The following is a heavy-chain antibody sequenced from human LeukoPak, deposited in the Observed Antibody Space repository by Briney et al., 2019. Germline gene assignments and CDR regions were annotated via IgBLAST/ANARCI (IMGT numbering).Heavy chain of an antibody. J-gene: IGHJ6*02. CDR2: IYHNGTP. CDR1: VGSINSGNW. Sequence: SGTLSLTSAVSVGSINSGNWWSWVRQSPGKGLEWIGEIYHNGTPNYNPSLKSRVTISADTFKNHFSLKMTSVTAADTAVYYCATAPILRGEGGEHYKYGMDVWGQGTTVIVSS. D-gene: IGHD2-2*02. CDR3: ATAPILRGEGGEHYKYGMDV. V-gene: IGHV4-4*02.